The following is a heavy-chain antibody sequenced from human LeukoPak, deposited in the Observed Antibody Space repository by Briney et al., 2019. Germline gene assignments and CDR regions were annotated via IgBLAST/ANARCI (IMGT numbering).Heavy chain of an antibody. CDR1: GGSFSGYY. CDR3: ARELLIRAARQHIHY. J-gene: IGHJ4*02. CDR2: INHSGST. D-gene: IGHD6-6*01. Sequence: PSETLSLTCAVYGGSFSGYYWSWIRHPPGKGLGCIGEINHSGSTNYNPSLQGRVPISVETPKNQSLHKLNCPTAADTPRHYRARELLIRAARQHIHYWGQGTLVTVSS. V-gene: IGHV4-34*01.